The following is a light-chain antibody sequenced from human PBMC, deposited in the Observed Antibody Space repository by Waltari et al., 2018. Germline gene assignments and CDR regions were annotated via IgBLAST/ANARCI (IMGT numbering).Light chain of an antibody. CDR1: QSLLHSNGYNY. CDR2: LGS. CDR3: MQALQIPWT. V-gene: IGKV2-28*01. J-gene: IGKJ1*01. Sequence: DIVMTQSPLSLPVTPGEPASISCRFSQSLLHSNGYNYLDWDLQKPGQSPQLLIYLGSNRASGVPDRFSGSESGTDFTLKISRVEAEDVGVYYCMQALQIPWTFGQGTKVEIK.